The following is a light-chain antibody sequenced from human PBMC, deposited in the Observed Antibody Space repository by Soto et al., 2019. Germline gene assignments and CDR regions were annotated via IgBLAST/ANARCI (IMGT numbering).Light chain of an antibody. CDR3: QQYGSPPHT. Sequence: ESVLTQSPGTLSLSPGERATLSCRASQSVTGNYVAWHQQKPGQAPRLRIYEADTRATGISDRFSAGGSGTDFTLTISRLEPEDFALYYCQQYGSPPHTFGGGTQVEIK. CDR2: EAD. CDR1: QSVTGNY. J-gene: IGKJ4*01. V-gene: IGKV3-20*01.